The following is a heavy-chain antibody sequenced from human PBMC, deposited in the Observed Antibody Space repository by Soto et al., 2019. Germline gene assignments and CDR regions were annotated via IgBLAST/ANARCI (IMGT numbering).Heavy chain of an antibody. CDR1: RFSVTNNKY. Sequence: QAQLQESGPGLVRPSGTLSLTCTVSRFSVTNNKYWNWVRQSPGKALEWIGEIYHIGATYYNPSLSGRASISMDKSKNQISLNLTSVTAADTAVYYCARDSRYCTDCGCSIMRDAFDVWGQGTLVTVSS. CDR3: ARDSRYCTDCGCSIMRDAFDV. D-gene: IGHD2-15*01. J-gene: IGHJ3*01. CDR2: IYHIGAT. V-gene: IGHV4-4*02.